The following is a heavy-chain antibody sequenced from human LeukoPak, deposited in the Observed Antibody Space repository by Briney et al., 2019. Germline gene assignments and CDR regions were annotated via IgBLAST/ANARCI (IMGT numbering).Heavy chain of an antibody. CDR1: GFTFSSYA. J-gene: IGHJ5*02. V-gene: IGHV3-23*01. Sequence: GGSLRLSCAASGFTFSSYAMSWVRQAPGKWLEWVSAISGSGGSTYYADSVKGRFTISRDNSKNTLYLQMNSLRAEDTAVYYCAKSDSGYDSRGWFDPWGQGTLVTVSS. CDR3: AKSDSGYDSRGWFDP. CDR2: ISGSGGST. D-gene: IGHD5-12*01.